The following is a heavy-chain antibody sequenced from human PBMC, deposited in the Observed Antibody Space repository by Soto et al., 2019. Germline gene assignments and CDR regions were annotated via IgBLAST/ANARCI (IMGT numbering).Heavy chain of an antibody. CDR3: ARRGLSIAARPKDGDYYYGMDV. CDR2: IYYSGST. D-gene: IGHD6-6*01. CDR1: GGSISSSSYY. Sequence: PSETLSLTCTVSGGSISSSSYYWGWIRQPPGKGLEWIGSIYYSGSTYYNPSLKSRVTISVDTSKNQFSLKLSSVTAADTAVYYCARRGLSIAARPKDGDYYYGMDVWGQGTTVTVSS. V-gene: IGHV4-39*01. J-gene: IGHJ6*02.